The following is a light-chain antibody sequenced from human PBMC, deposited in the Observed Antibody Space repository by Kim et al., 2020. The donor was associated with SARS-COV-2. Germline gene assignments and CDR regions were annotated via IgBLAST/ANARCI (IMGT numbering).Light chain of an antibody. V-gene: IGKV3-15*01. CDR1: QSVSSK. J-gene: IGKJ4*01. CDR2: AAS. CDR3: QQYNDWPLT. Sequence: VSPGERVALSCRASQSVSSKLAWYQQKAGQVPRLLIYAASTRATDIPARFSGSGSGTEFALIISSLQSEDSAVYYCQQYNDWPLTFGGGTKVDIK.